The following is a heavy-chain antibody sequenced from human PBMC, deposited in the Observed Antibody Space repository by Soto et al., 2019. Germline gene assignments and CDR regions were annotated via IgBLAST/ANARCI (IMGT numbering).Heavy chain of an antibody. CDR2: IINDGSST. Sequence: EVQLVESGGGLVQPGGSLRLSCAASGFTFSNYWMHWVRQAPGKGLVWVSHIINDGSSTVYAESVKGRFSISRDNAKNMVYLQMNSLRPEDTAVYYCVRVSGGLDSWGQGTVVTVSS. CDR1: GFTFSNYW. CDR3: VRVSGGLDS. J-gene: IGHJ4*02. V-gene: IGHV3-74*01. D-gene: IGHD3-16*01.